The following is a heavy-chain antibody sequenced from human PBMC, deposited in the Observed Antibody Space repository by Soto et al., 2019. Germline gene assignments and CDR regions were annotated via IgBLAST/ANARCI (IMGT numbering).Heavy chain of an antibody. D-gene: IGHD3-9*01. CDR1: GGSISSYY. V-gene: IGHV4-59*08. J-gene: IGHJ4*02. CDR2: IYYSGST. CDR3: AGTYYDILTGHQGFDY. Sequence: PSETLSLTCTVSGGSISSYYWSWIRQPPGKGLEWIGYIYYSGSTNYNPSLKSRVTISVDTSKNQFSLKLSSVTAADTAVYYCAGTYYDILTGHQGFDYWGQGTLVTVSS.